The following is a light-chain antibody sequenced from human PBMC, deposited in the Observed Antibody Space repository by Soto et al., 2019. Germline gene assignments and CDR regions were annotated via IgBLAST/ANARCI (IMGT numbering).Light chain of an antibody. CDR1: KLGDKY. CDR2: QDN. CDR3: QAWDSNTVV. Sequence: SYELTQPPSVSVSPGQTASITCSGTKLGDKYACWYQQKPGQSPVLVMHQDNKRPSGIPERFSGSNSGNTATLTISGTPAMDEADYYCQAWDSNTVVFGGGTKLTVL. J-gene: IGLJ2*01. V-gene: IGLV3-1*01.